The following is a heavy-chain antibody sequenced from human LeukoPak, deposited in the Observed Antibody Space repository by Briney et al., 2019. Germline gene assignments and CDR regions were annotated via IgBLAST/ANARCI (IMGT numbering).Heavy chain of an antibody. V-gene: IGHV4-38-2*02. CDR1: GYSISSGYY. Sequence: PSETLSLTCTVSGYSISSGYYWGWIRQPPGKGLEWIGSIYHSGSTYYNPSLKSRVTISVDTSKNQFSLKLSSVTAADTAVYYCARRPYSGYDWSAFDYWGQGTLVTVSS. D-gene: IGHD5-12*01. CDR2: IYHSGST. J-gene: IGHJ4*02. CDR3: ARRPYSGYDWSAFDY.